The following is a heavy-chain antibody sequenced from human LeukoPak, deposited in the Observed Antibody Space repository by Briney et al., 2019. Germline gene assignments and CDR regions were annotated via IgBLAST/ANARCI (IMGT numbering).Heavy chain of an antibody. Sequence: ASVKVSCKASGGTFSSYGISWVRQAPGQGLEWMGWISAYNGNTNYAQKLQGRVTMTTDTSTSTAYMELRSLRSDDTAVYYCARDKDCSGGSCYSRYFDYWGQGTLVTVSS. CDR3: ARDKDCSGGSCYSRYFDY. V-gene: IGHV1-18*01. D-gene: IGHD2-15*01. CDR2: ISAYNGNT. CDR1: GGTFSSYG. J-gene: IGHJ4*02.